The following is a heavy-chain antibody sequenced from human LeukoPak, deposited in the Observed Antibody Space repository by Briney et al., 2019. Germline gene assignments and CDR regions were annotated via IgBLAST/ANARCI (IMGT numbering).Heavy chain of an antibody. CDR2: IRSDGTNK. V-gene: IGHV3-30*02. Sequence: PGGSLRLSCAASGFTFNTYAMHWVRQAPGKGLGWVAFIRSDGTNKYYEDSVKGRFTISRDNSKNTVHLQMNSLRAEDTAVYYCARGSSGWGFDYWGQGTLVTVSS. J-gene: IGHJ4*02. CDR1: GFTFNTYA. D-gene: IGHD6-19*01. CDR3: ARGSSGWGFDY.